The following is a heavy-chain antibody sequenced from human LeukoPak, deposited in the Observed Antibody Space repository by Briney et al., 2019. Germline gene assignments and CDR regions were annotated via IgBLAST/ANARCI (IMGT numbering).Heavy chain of an antibody. J-gene: IGHJ4*02. CDR3: ARDRSSSFPYYFDY. Sequence: GAPVKDTCMASGYTFTGYYMHWVRQSPGQGLEWMGWINPNSGGTNYAHKFQDRVTMTRDTSISTAYVELSRLRSDDTAVYYCARDRSSSFPYYFDYWGQRTALTVSS. V-gene: IGHV1-2*02. CDR1: GYTFTGYY. D-gene: IGHD6-6*01. CDR2: INPNSGGT.